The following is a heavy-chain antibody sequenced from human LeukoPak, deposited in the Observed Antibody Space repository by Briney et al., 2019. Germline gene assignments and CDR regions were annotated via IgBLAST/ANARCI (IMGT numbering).Heavy chain of an antibody. CDR3: ARGRDGDYSKGGSFDL. CDR2: INHSGST. CDR1: GGSFSGYY. Sequence: SETLSLTCAVYGGSFSGYYWSWIRQPPGKGLEWIGEINHSGSTNYNPSLKSRVTISVDTSKNQFSLKLSSVTAADTAVYYCARGRDGDYSKGGSFDLWGRGTLVTVSS. J-gene: IGHJ2*01. D-gene: IGHD4-17*01. V-gene: IGHV4-34*01.